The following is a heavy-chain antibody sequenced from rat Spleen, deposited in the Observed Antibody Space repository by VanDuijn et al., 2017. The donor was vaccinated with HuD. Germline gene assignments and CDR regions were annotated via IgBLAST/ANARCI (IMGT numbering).Heavy chain of an antibody. CDR2: ISYSGST. D-gene: IGHD1-7*01. J-gene: IGHJ2*01. Sequence: EVQLQESGPGLVKPSQSLSLTCSVTGYSITSNYWGWIRKFPGNKMEWMGYISYSGSTSYNPSLKSRISITRDTSKNQFFLQLTSVTSEDTATYYCARRGMGRDYFDYWGQGLMVTVSS. V-gene: IGHV3-1*01. CDR3: ARRGMGRDYFDY. CDR1: GYSITSNY.